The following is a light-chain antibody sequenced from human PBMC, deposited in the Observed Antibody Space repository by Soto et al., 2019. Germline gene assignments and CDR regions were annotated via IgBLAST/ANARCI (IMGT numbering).Light chain of an antibody. CDR1: QSVSSSY. J-gene: IGKJ3*01. CDR3: QQYGSSLFT. CDR2: AAS. V-gene: IGKV3-20*01. Sequence: EIVLTQSPGTLSLSPGERATLSCRASQSVSSSYLAWYRQKPGQAPRLLIYAASSRATGIPDRFSGSGSGTDFTLTISRLEPEDFAVYYCQQYGSSLFTFGPGTKVDIK.